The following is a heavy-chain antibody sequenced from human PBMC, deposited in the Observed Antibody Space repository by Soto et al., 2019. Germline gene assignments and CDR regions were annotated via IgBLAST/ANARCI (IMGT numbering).Heavy chain of an antibody. D-gene: IGHD4-17*01. J-gene: IGHJ2*01. V-gene: IGHV4-30-4*01. Sequence: QVQLQESGPGLVKPAQTLSLTCTVSGGSISGGVYYWSWIRQPPGKGLEWIGYIFDSGSTYYNPSLKSRVTISLDTSKNQFSLRLSSVTAADTALHYCAREIIPLTTDWYFDLWGRGTLVTVSS. CDR1: GGSISGGVYY. CDR2: IFDSGST. CDR3: AREIIPLTTDWYFDL.